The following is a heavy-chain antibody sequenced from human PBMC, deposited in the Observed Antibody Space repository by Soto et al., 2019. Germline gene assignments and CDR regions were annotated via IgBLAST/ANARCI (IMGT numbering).Heavy chain of an antibody. CDR1: GGTTSSYA. V-gene: IGHV1-69*01. J-gene: IGHJ6*02. D-gene: IGHD6-6*01. CDR3: AGYWPRDSSSFSRLYYGMAV. CDR2: IIPIFGTT. Sequence: QVQLVQSGAEVKKPGSSVKVSCKASGGTTSSYAISWVRQAPGPGLEWMGGIIPIFGTTNYAQKFQGRVTITAYQSTDTVDMEVSSLRSEDTAVYYCAGYWPRDSSSFSRLYYGMAVWGPGTTVTVSS.